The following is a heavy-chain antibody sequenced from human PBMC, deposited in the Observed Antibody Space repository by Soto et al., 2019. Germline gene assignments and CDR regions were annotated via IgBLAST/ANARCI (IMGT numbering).Heavy chain of an antibody. V-gene: IGHV3-33*01. CDR1: GFTFSSYG. J-gene: IGHJ6*02. Sequence: QVQLVESGGGVVQPGRSLRLSCAASGFTFSSYGMHWVRQAPGKGLEWVAVIWYDGSNKYYADSVKGRFTISRDNSKTTLYLQMNSLRAEDTAVYYCARGSCGWFLYPEYGMDVWGQGTTVTVSS. D-gene: IGHD2-15*01. CDR3: ARGSCGWFLYPEYGMDV. CDR2: IWYDGSNK.